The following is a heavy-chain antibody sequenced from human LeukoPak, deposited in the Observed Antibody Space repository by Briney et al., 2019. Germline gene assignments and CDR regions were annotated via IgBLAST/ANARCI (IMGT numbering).Heavy chain of an antibody. CDR3: VRETGPLD. J-gene: IGHJ4*02. Sequence: ASVKISCKASGYTFTGYYINWVRQAPGQAPEWVGWVNPNTGGTRYAQKFQGRVTMTRDTSITTAFMELRGLTFDDTAVFYCVRETGPLDWGQGTLVTVSS. CDR2: VNPNTGGT. CDR1: GYTFTGYY. V-gene: IGHV1-2*02.